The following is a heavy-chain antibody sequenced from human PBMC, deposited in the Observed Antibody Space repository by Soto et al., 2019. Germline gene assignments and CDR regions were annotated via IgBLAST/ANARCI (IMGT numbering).Heavy chain of an antibody. CDR2: INTYNQNT. CDR3: GRESSGSGWSFDF. Sequence: ASVKVSCKASGYTFTNYPITWVLQAPGHGLEWMGWINTYNQNTIYAQKFQGRVTMTTDTSTSTSYLELGSLRSDDTAVYYCGRESSGSGWSFDFWGQASLVTVSS. J-gene: IGHJ4*02. V-gene: IGHV1-18*04. D-gene: IGHD6-19*01. CDR1: GYTFTNYP.